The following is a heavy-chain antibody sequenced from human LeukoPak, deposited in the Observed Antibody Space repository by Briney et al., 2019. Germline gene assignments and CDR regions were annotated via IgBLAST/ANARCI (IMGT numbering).Heavy chain of an antibody. Sequence: GGSLRLSCAASGFTFSSYSMNWVRQAPGKGLEWVSYISSSSSTIYYADSVKGRFTISRDNAKNSLYLQMNSLRAEDTAVYYCARVKERGYCSSTSCSTDYYYYMDVWGKGTTVTVSS. CDR1: GFTFSSYS. CDR2: ISSSSSTI. CDR3: ARVKERGYCSSTSCSTDYYYYMDV. V-gene: IGHV3-48*01. J-gene: IGHJ6*03. D-gene: IGHD2-2*01.